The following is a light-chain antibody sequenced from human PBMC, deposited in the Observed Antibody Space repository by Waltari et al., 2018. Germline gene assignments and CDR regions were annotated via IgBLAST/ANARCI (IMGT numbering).Light chain of an antibody. J-gene: IGKJ1*01. Sequence: EIVLTQSPGTLSLSPGERATLSCRASQSVGKSLAWYQQKPGQPPRLLIYGASSRATGIPERFSGSGSGTDFSLTISRLEPEDFAVYYCQHYVRLPATFGQGTKVEIK. CDR1: QSVGKS. CDR3: QHYVRLPAT. CDR2: GAS. V-gene: IGKV3-20*01.